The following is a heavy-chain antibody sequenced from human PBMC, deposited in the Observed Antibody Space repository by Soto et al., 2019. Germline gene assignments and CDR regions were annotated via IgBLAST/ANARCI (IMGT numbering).Heavy chain of an antibody. CDR2: IIPLDGTT. CDR3: ARSFPKSRRGGVAFDY. CDR1: GGPFSSFA. Sequence: QVQLVQSGAEVKKPGSSVKVSCTTSGGPFSSFAINWVRQAPGQGLEWMGGIIPLDGTTTYAEKIQGRVTITADTSTSTAYIDPSSLTLEDTAVYYCARSFPKSRRGGVAFDYWGQGTLLTVSS. V-gene: IGHV1-69*06. D-gene: IGHD1-26*01. J-gene: IGHJ4*02.